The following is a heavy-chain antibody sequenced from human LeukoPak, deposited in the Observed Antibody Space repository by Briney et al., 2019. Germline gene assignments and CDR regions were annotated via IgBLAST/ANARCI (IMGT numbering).Heavy chain of an antibody. J-gene: IGHJ4*02. CDR3: AKTIRGGD. CDR1: GFSFSNYG. Sequence: SGGSLRLSCTASGFSFSNYGMVWVRQAPGKGLEWVSYISTSSKTTYYTDSVKGRFFISRDNAKNSLYLQMNSLRSEDTAVFYCAKTIRGGDWGQGTLVLVSS. V-gene: IGHV3-48*01. CDR2: ISTSSKTT. D-gene: IGHD3-10*01.